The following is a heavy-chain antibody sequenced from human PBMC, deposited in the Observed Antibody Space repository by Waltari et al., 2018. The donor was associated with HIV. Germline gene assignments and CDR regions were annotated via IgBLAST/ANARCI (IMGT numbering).Heavy chain of an antibody. V-gene: IGHV3-21*01. J-gene: IGHJ4*02. CDR3: ARDMATFTGAYYFDT. Sequence: EVQLMESGGRLVKPGGSLRLSCAASGFSFGSHSMSWVRQAPGKGLEWVASISSGSSVITYSGSVKGRFTISRDNAENSLYLQMNSLRAEDTAVYYCARDMATFTGAYYFDTWGQGTLVTVSS. CDR2: ISSGSSVI. CDR1: GFSFGSHS. D-gene: IGHD5-12*01.